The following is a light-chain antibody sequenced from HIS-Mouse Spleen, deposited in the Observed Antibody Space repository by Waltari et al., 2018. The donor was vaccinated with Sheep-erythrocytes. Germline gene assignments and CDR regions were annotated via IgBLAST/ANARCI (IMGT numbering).Light chain of an antibody. V-gene: IGLV2-11*01. CDR2: DVS. J-gene: IGLJ1*01. CDR1: SSDVGGYNY. CDR3: CSYAGSYNHV. Sequence: QSALTQPRSVSGSPGQSVTISCTGTSSDVGGYNYFPWYQQHPGKAPKLMIYDVSKRPSGVPDRFSGSKSGNKASLTISGLQAEDEADYYCCSYAGSYNHVFATGTKVTVL.